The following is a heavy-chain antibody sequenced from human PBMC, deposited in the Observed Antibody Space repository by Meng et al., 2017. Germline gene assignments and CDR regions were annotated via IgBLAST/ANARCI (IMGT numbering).Heavy chain of an antibody. Sequence: SVKVSCKASGGTFSSYAISWVRQAPGQGLEWMGGIIPIFGTANYAQKFQGRVTITADESTSTAYMELSSLRSEDTAVYYCASTIPRIVDYDSSGSHGAFDIWGQGTMVTVSS. V-gene: IGHV1-69*13. D-gene: IGHD3-22*01. CDR2: IIPIFGTA. CDR3: ASTIPRIVDYDSSGSHGAFDI. J-gene: IGHJ3*02. CDR1: GGTFSSYA.